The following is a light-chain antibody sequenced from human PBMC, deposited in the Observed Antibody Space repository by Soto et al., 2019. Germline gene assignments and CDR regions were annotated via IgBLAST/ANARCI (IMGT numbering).Light chain of an antibody. Sequence: EIVMTQSPATLSVSPGERATLSCRASQSISNNLAWYQQQPGQTPRLLIYGASTTATGIPARFSGSGTGTEFTLTISSLQSEYFAVYYCLHYYEWPRWTFGQGTKVDIK. J-gene: IGKJ1*01. CDR3: LHYYEWPRWT. CDR2: GAS. V-gene: IGKV3-15*01. CDR1: QSISNN.